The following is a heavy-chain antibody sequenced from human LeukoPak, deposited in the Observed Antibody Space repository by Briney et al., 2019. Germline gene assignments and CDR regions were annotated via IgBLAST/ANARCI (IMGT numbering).Heavy chain of an antibody. CDR2: ISSSGSTI. D-gene: IGHD3-16*01. CDR3: ARGGYELMITFGGAPDY. V-gene: IGHV3-48*03. CDR1: GFTFSSYE. Sequence: PGGSLRLSCAASGFTFSSYEMNWVRQAPGKGLEWVSYISSSGSTIYYADSVKGRFTISRDNAKNSLYLQMNSLRAEDTALYYCARGGYELMITFGGAPDYWGQGTLVTVSS. J-gene: IGHJ4*02.